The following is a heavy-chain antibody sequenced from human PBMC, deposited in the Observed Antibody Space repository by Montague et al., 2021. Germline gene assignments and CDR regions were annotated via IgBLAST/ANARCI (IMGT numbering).Heavy chain of an antibody. V-gene: IGHV3-66*01. J-gene: IGHJ4*02. CDR3: ARGGWQLSFDY. Sequence: SLRLSCAASGFTVRSNYMSWVRQAPGKGLEWVSIIYSDNSTYYADSVTGRSTIFRDNSKNTLYLQINSLRAEDTAVFYCARGGWQLSFDYWGQGTLVTVSS. CDR1: GFTVRSNY. CDR2: IYSDNST. D-gene: IGHD6-13*01.